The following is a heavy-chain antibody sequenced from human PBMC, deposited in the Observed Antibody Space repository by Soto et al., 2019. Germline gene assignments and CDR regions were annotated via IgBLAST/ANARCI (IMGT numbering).Heavy chain of an antibody. J-gene: IGHJ3*02. CDR3: APQGYSSSWYAGAFDI. V-gene: IGHV4-39*01. CDR2: IYYSGST. Sequence: QLQLQESGPGLAKPSETLSLTCTVSGGSISSSSYYWGWIRQPPGKGLEWIGSIYYSGSTYYNPSLKSRVTISVDTSKNQFSLKLSSVTAADTAVYYCAPQGYSSSWYAGAFDIWGQGTMVTVSS. CDR1: GGSISSSSYY. D-gene: IGHD6-13*01.